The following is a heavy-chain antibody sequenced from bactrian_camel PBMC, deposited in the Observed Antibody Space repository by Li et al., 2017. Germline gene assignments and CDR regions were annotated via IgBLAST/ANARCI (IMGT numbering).Heavy chain of an antibody. D-gene: IGHD2*01. J-gene: IGHJ4*01. V-gene: IGHV3S53*01. CDR3: AATPFLANRLNPNHYNF. CDR2: VSNNGNT. Sequence: HVQLVESGGGSVQAGGSLRLSCAVSGFTVSTRSMGWFRQAPGKEREGVAAVSNNGNTNYAASVKGRFTISQDNTKNTVHLQMTSLQPEDTAMYYCAATPFLANRLNPNHYNFWGQGTQV. CDR1: GFTVSTRS.